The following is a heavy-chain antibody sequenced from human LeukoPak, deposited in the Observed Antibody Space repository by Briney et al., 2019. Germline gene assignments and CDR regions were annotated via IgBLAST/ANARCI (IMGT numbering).Heavy chain of an antibody. D-gene: IGHD3-10*01. CDR2: VYYSGST. CDR3: ARPMVRGINDALDI. J-gene: IGHJ3*02. Sequence: PSETLSLTCTVSGVSISSYYWSWIRQPPGKGLEWFGYVYYSGSTAYNPSLKSRVTISLDTSKNQFSLKLSSVTAADTAVYYCARPMVRGINDALDIWGQGTMVTVSS. V-gene: IGHV4-59*08. CDR1: GVSISSYY.